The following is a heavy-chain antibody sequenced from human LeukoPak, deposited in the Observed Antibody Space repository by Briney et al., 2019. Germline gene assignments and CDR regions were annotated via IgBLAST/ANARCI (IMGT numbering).Heavy chain of an antibody. D-gene: IGHD2/OR15-2a*01. J-gene: IGHJ4*02. Sequence: GGSLRLSCVGSGFKFEDYGMNWVRQVPGKGLEWVSSSGTRSGTKYYADSVRGRFTISRDNSKNTVHLQMNSLRTEDTAVYHCVKEYFRGFDQWGQGTLVIVSS. CDR3: VKEYFRGFDQ. CDR1: GFKFEDYG. V-gene: IGHV3-21*01. CDR2: SGTRSGTK.